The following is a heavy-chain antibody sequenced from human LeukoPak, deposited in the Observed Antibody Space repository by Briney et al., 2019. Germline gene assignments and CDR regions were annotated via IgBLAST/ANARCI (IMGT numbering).Heavy chain of an antibody. J-gene: IGHJ4*02. CDR2: ISSSSSYI. D-gene: IGHD2-15*01. Sequence: GGSLRLSCAASGFTFSSYSMNWVRQAPGKGLEWVSSISSSSSYIYYADSVKGRFTISRDNAKNSLYLQMNSLRAEDTAVYYCARDKCGGGSCLSRYYFDYWGQGTLVTVSS. V-gene: IGHV3-21*01. CDR1: GFTFSSYS. CDR3: ARDKCGGGSCLSRYYFDY.